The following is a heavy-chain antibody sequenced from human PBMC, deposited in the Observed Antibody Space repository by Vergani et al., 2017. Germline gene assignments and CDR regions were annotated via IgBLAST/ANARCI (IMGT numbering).Heavy chain of an antibody. D-gene: IGHD3-16*01. Sequence: QVQLVESGGGVVQPGRSLRLSCAASGFTFSSYGMHWVRQAPGKGLEWVAVIYYDGSNKYYADSVKGRFTISRDNSKKTLYLQMNSLRAEDTAVYYCARRGGGDGMDVWGQGTTVTVSS. V-gene: IGHV3-30*03. CDR3: ARRGGGDGMDV. J-gene: IGHJ6*02. CDR2: IYYDGSNK. CDR1: GFTFSSYG.